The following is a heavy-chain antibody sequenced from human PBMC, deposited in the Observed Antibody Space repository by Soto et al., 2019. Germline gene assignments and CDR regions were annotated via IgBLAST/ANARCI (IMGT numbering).Heavy chain of an antibody. V-gene: IGHV4-34*01. CDR1: GGSVGGYC. J-gene: IGHJ6*02. CDR2: INHSGST. CDR3: ARGDTMIVVVITILYYYGMDV. D-gene: IGHD3-22*01. Sequence: ADTLSLTCAVDGGSVGGYCSSWLRQPPGKGLEWTGEINHSGSTNYNPSLKSRVTISVDTSKNQFSLKLSSVTAADTAVYYCARGDTMIVVVITILYYYGMDVWGQGTTVTVYS.